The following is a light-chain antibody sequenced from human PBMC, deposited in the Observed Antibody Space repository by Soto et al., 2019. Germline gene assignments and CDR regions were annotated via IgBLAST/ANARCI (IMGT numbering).Light chain of an antibody. CDR1: QSVSTY. J-gene: IGKJ1*01. CDR2: SAS. CDR3: QQSYTSPRT. V-gene: IGKV1-39*01. Sequence: DIQLTQSPSSLSASVGDRVTITCRASQSVSTYLNWYQHEPGKAPRLLINSASTLQSGVPSRFSGSGSGTDFTLTISSLQPEYLSTYYCQQSYTSPRTFGQGTKVDIK.